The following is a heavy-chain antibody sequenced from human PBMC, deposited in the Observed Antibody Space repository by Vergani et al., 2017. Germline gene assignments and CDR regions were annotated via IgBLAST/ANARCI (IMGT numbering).Heavy chain of an antibody. D-gene: IGHD5-12*01. J-gene: IGHJ6*02. CDR1: GYTFTSYS. CDR2: INPSGGSP. V-gene: IGHV1-46*01. Sequence: QVQLVQSGAEVKKPGASVKVSCKASGYTFTSYSMHWVRPAPGQGLEWMGIINPSGGSPSDAQKFQGRVTMTRDTSTSTVYMELSSLRSEDTAVDYCARDLERGYSGDDYVYYYYYGMDVWGQGTTVTVSS. CDR3: ARDLERGYSGDDYVYYYYYGMDV.